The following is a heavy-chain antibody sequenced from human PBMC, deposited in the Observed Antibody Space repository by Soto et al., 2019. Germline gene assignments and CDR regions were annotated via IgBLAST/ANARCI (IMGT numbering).Heavy chain of an antibody. D-gene: IGHD6-6*01. CDR3: ANYFEYTSSPHD. CDR1: GFTFSSYA. Sequence: HPGGSLRLSCAASGFTFSSYAMSWVRQAPGKGLEWVSGFGTSGGDTYYADSVKGRFIISRDNSKNMLYLQMNSLRTEDTAVYYCANYFEYTSSPHDWGQGTLVTVSS. CDR2: FGTSGGDT. V-gene: IGHV3-23*01. J-gene: IGHJ4*02.